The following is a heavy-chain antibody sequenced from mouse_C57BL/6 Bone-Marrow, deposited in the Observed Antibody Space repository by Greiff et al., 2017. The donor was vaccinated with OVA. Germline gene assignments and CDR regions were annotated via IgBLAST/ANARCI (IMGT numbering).Heavy chain of an antibody. V-gene: IGHV1-64*01. CDR2: IHPHSGST. CDR1: GYTFTSYW. D-gene: IGHD1-1*01. Sequence: VQLQQPGAELVKPGASVKLSCKASGYTFTSYWMHWVKQRPGQGLEWIGMIHPHSGSTNYNEKFKSKATLTVDKSSSTAYMQLSSLTSEDSAVYYCASPMVYYGSSAYYFDYWGQGTTLTVSS. J-gene: IGHJ2*01. CDR3: ASPMVYYGSSAYYFDY.